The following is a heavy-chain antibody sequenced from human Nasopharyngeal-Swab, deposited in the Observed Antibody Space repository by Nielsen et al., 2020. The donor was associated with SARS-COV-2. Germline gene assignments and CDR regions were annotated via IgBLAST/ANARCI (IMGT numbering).Heavy chain of an antibody. Sequence: GESLKISCAASEFTFSGSAMHWVRQASGKGPEWVGRIRSKANSYATAYAASVKGRFTISRDDSKNTAYLQMNSLKTEDTAVYYCARGATIFGVVAYGMDVWGQGTTVTVSS. V-gene: IGHV3-73*01. CDR3: ARGATIFGVVAYGMDV. J-gene: IGHJ6*02. D-gene: IGHD3-3*01. CDR2: IRSKANSYAT. CDR1: EFTFSGSA.